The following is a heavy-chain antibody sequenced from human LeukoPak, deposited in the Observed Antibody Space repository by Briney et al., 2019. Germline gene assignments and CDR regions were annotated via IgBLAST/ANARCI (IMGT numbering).Heavy chain of an antibody. D-gene: IGHD3-22*01. Sequence: ASVKVSCKASGYTFTGYYMHWVRQAPGQGLEWMGRINPNSGGTNYAQKFQGRVTMTRDTSISTAYMELSRLRSDDTAVYYCARDQRSYYYDSSAGGNYFDYWGQGTLATVSS. CDR2: INPNSGGT. CDR1: GYTFTGYY. CDR3: ARDQRSYYYDSSAGGNYFDY. J-gene: IGHJ4*02. V-gene: IGHV1-2*06.